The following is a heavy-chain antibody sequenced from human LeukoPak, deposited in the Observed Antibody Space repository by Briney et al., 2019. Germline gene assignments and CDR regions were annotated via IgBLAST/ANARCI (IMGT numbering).Heavy chain of an antibody. CDR2: ISGSGGST. D-gene: IGHD6-19*01. J-gene: IGHJ4*02. CDR3: AKDTQWLVLLGPSDY. CDR1: GFTFSSYA. V-gene: IGHV3-23*01. Sequence: PGGSLRLSCAASGFTFSSYAMSWVRQAPGKGLEWVSAISGSGGSTYYADSVKGRFTISGDNSKNTLYLQMNSLRAEDTAVYYCAKDTQWLVLLGPSDYWGQGTLVTVSS.